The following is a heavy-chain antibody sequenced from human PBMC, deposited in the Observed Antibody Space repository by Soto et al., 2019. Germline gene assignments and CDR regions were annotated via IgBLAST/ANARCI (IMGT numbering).Heavy chain of an antibody. CDR2: MNPNSGNT. Sequence: XSVKVSCKASGYTFTSYDINWVRQATGQGLEWMGWMNPNSGNTGYAQKFQGRVTMTRNTSISTAYMELSRMRSEDTAVYYCARERSSGWYVDYWGQGTLVTVSS. CDR3: ARERSSGWYVDY. V-gene: IGHV1-8*01. J-gene: IGHJ4*02. D-gene: IGHD6-19*01. CDR1: GYTFTSYD.